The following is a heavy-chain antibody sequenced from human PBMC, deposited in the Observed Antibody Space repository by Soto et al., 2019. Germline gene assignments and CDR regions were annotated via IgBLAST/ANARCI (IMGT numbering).Heavy chain of an antibody. CDR1: GGSISSSSYY. CDR3: ARLAYYYESSGYNVYYYYYRMDV. CDR2: IYYSGST. J-gene: IGHJ6*02. D-gene: IGHD3-22*01. V-gene: IGHV4-39*01. Sequence: PSETLSLTCTVSGGSISSSSYYWGWIRQPPGKGLEWIGSIYYSGSTYYNPSLKSRVTISVDTSKNQFSLKLSSVTAADTAVYYCARLAYYYESSGYNVYYYYYRMDVWGQGTTVTVS.